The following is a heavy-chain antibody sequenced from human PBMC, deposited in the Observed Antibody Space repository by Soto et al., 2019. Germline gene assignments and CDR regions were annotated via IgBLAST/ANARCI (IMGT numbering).Heavy chain of an antibody. D-gene: IGHD1-1*01. Sequence: QVQLVQSGAEVKKPGASVKVSCKASGYTFTSYDINWVRQAPGQGLEWMGWINPNSGGTNYAQKFQGRVTKTRDPSISTAYMELSRLRSDDTALYYCARDTTGTSDGMDVWGQGTTVTVSS. CDR3: ARDTTGTSDGMDV. CDR1: GYTFTSYD. V-gene: IGHV1-2*02. CDR2: INPNSGGT. J-gene: IGHJ6*02.